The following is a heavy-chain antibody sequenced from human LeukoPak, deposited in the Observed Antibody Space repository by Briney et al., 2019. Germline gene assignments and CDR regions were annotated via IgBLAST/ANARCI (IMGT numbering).Heavy chain of an antibody. CDR2: ISGSGGST. J-gene: IGHJ1*01. Sequence: GGSLRLSCAASGFIFSSHAMSWVRQAPGMRLVWVSVISGSGGSTYYADSVKGRFTLSRDNSKNTLYLQMNSLRAEDTAVYYCAKEIYGDSTGGRFQQWGQGTLVTVSS. V-gene: IGHV3-23*01. D-gene: IGHD4-17*01. CDR3: AKEIYGDSTGGRFQQ. CDR1: GFIFSSHA.